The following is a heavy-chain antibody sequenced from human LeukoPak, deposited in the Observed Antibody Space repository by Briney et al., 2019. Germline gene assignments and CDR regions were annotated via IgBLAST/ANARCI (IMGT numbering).Heavy chain of an antibody. CDR2: IYYSGST. V-gene: IGHV4-39*07. CDR1: GGSISSSSYY. D-gene: IGHD3-22*01. Sequence: SETLSLTCTVSGGSISSSSYYWGWIRQPPGKGLEWIGSIYYSGSTYYNPSLKSRVTISVDTSKNQFSLKLSSVTAADTAVYYCASDYDSSGYYAFDIWGQGTMVTVSS. CDR3: ASDYDSSGYYAFDI. J-gene: IGHJ3*02.